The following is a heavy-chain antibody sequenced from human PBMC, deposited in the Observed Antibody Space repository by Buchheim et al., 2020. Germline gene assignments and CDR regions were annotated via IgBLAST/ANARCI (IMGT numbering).Heavy chain of an antibody. CDR2: IYYSGST. Sequence: QVQLQESGPGLVKPSETLSLTCTVSGGSISSYYWSWIRQPPGKGLEWIGYIYYSGSTNYNPSLKSRVTLSVDTSKNQFSLKLSSVTAADTAVYYCARNGYSAWYGMDVWGQGTT. V-gene: IGHV4-59*01. D-gene: IGHD5-18*01. J-gene: IGHJ6*02. CDR3: ARNGYSAWYGMDV. CDR1: GGSISSYY.